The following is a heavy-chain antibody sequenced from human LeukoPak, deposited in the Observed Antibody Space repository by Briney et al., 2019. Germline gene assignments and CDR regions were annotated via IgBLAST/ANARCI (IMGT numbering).Heavy chain of an antibody. D-gene: IGHD2-2*01. V-gene: IGHV4-34*01. J-gene: IGHJ4*02. CDR1: GGSFSGYY. CDR2: INHSGST. CDR3: ARKASIRGGFH. Sequence: SETLSLTCAVYGGSFSGYYWSWLRQPPGKGQEWIGEINHSGSTNYNPSLKSRITISVDTSKNQFSLKLISVTAADTAVYYCARKASIRGGFHWGQGTLVTVSS.